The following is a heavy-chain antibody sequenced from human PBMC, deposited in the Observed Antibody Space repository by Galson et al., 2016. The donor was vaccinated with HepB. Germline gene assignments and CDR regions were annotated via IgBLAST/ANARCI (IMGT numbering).Heavy chain of an antibody. D-gene: IGHD1-20*01. CDR1: GFIFSNYH. V-gene: IGHV3-21*01. CDR3: ASMTGTTPGGY. CDR2: VSARSDYI. Sequence: SLRLSCAASGFIFSNYHMNWVRQPPGKGLEWVACVSARSDYIYYSESMKGRFTISRDNAKNSVYLQMNSLGVEDTAMYYCASMTGTTPGGYWGQGTLVTVSS. J-gene: IGHJ4*02.